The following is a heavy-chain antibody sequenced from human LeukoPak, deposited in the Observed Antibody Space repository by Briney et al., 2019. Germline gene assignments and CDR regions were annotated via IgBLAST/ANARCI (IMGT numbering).Heavy chain of an antibody. V-gene: IGHV3-21*05. Sequence: GGSLRLSCAGSGDGFTRHTMNWIRRAPGKGLEWISYIRGTGDYIFYADSVKGRFTISRDNARTSVYLQMSSLRVEDTAVYYCAREYDSRARFDSWGQGTLVTVSS. CDR2: IRGTGDYI. D-gene: IGHD6-13*01. CDR1: GDGFTRHT. J-gene: IGHJ4*02. CDR3: AREYDSRARFDS.